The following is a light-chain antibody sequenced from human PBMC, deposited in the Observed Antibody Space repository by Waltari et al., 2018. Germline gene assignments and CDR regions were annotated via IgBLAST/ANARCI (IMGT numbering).Light chain of an antibody. CDR3: SSFAGSSQML. Sequence: QSALTQPPSASGSPGQSVTISCTGTSSDVGGFDYVSWYQQHPGKVPRLMISEVSKRPSGVPDRFSGAKSGNTASLTVSGLQVEDEADYYCSSFAGSSQMLFGGGTKLTVL. CDR2: EVS. J-gene: IGLJ2*01. CDR1: SSDVGGFDY. V-gene: IGLV2-8*01.